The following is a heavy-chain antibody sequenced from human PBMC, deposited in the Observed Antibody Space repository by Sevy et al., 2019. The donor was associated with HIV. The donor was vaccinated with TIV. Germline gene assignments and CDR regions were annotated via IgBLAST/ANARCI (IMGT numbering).Heavy chain of an antibody. J-gene: IGHJ4*02. V-gene: IGHV3-21*01. CDR2: ISSSSSYI. CDR3: ARGSYYGGNSAFDY. D-gene: IGHD4-17*01. Sequence: GGSLRLSCAASGFTFSTYSMTWVRQAPGKGLEWVSSISSSSSYIYYADSLKGRFTISRDDAQNSLYLQMNSLRAEDTALYYCARGSYYGGNSAFDYWGPGTLVTVSS. CDR1: GFTFSTYS.